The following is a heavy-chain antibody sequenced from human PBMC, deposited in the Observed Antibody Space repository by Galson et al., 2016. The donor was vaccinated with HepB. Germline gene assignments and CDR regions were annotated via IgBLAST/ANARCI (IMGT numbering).Heavy chain of an antibody. CDR1: GFTFSSYA. Sequence: SLRLSCAASGFTFSSYAMHWVRQAPGKGLEFVSVITSNGDNTYYADSVKGRFTVSRDNSKNTLYLQMSSLRLEDTSVYYCVKDFVRFGELKDLKDYWGQGTLVTVSS. CDR3: VKDFVRFGELKDLKDY. V-gene: IGHV3-64D*06. D-gene: IGHD3-10*01. J-gene: IGHJ4*02. CDR2: ITSNGDNT.